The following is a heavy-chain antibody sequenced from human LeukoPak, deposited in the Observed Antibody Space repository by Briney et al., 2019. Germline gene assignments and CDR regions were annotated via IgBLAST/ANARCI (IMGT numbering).Heavy chain of an antibody. J-gene: IGHJ5*02. Sequence: PGGSLRLSCAASGFSFNSYAMSWVRQAPGKGLEWVSGIRGSGSSTDYAESVQGRFTISRDNSKNTLYLQMNSLRVEDTAVYYCAKDGRGYDPKISWGQGTLVTVSS. V-gene: IGHV3-23*01. CDR2: IRGSGSST. CDR3: AKDGRGYDPKIS. D-gene: IGHD5-12*01. CDR1: GFSFNSYA.